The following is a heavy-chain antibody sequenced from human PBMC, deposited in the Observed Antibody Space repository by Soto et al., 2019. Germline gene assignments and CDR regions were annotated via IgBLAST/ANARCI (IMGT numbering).Heavy chain of an antibody. CDR3: ARVSHSGTGTAYNWFDP. Sequence: QVQLVQSGAEVKKPGASVKVSCKASGYTFTGYYMHWVRQAPGQGLEWMGWINPNSGGTNYAQKFKGWVTMTRDTSISTAYMELSRLRSDDTAVYYCARVSHSGTGTAYNWFDPWGQGTLVTVSS. CDR1: GYTFTGYY. V-gene: IGHV1-2*04. J-gene: IGHJ5*02. CDR2: INPNSGGT. D-gene: IGHD1-1*01.